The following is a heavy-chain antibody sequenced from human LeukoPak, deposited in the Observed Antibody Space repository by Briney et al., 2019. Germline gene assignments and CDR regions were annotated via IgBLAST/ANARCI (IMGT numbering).Heavy chain of an antibody. J-gene: IGHJ3*02. CDR3: ARDRGITMALDAFDI. CDR2: IYYSGST. D-gene: IGHD3-10*01. Sequence: SQTLSLTCTVSGGSISSGDYYWSWIRQPPGKGLEWIGYIYYSGSTYYNPSLKSRVTISVDTSKNQFSLKLSSVTAADTAVYYCARDRGITMALDAFDIWGQGTMVTASS. CDR1: GGSISSGDYY. V-gene: IGHV4-30-4*01.